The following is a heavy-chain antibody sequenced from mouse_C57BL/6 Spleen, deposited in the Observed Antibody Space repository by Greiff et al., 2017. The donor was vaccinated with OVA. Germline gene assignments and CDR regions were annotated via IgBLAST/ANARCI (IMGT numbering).Heavy chain of an antibody. Sequence: QVQLQQSGAELVRPGASVKLSCKASGYTFTDYYINWVKQRPGQGLEWIARIYPGSGNTYYNEKFKGKATLTAEKSSSTAYMQLSSLTSEDSAVYFCAREAITTVVAPFAYWGQGTLVTVSA. CDR1: GYTFTDYY. V-gene: IGHV1-76*01. J-gene: IGHJ3*01. CDR3: AREAITTVVAPFAY. D-gene: IGHD1-1*01. CDR2: IYPGSGNT.